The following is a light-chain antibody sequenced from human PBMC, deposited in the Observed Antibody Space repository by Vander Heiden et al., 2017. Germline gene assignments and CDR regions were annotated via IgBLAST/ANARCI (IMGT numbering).Light chain of an antibody. CDR3: QHSYSPPYT. CDR2: GAS. V-gene: IGKV1-39*01. J-gene: IGKJ2*01. Sequence: DIQMTQSPSSLSASVGDRLTISCRASQNIVTFLNWYQQKPGTAPRLLIYGASKLQSGVPSRIRGGGSGTDFTLTISSLQPEDFATYYCQHSYSPPYTFGQGTKLEIK. CDR1: QNIVTF.